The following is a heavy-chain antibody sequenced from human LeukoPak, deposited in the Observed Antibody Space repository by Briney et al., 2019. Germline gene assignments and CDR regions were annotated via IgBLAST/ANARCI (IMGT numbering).Heavy chain of an antibody. Sequence: GESLKISCKCSGYSFTSYWNGWVRPMPGKGLEWMGSIYPGDSDTRYSPSFQGQVTISADKSISTAYLQWSSLKASDTAMYYCARYYSGGSCYRRALDYWGQGNLVTVSS. V-gene: IGHV5-51*01. D-gene: IGHD2-15*01. CDR1: GYSFTSYW. CDR2: IYPGDSDT. J-gene: IGHJ4*02. CDR3: ARYYSGGSCYRRALDY.